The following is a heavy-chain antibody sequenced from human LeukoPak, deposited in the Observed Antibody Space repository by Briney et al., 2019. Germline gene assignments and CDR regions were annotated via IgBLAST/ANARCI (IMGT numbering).Heavy chain of an antibody. CDR2: ISSSSSTF. Sequence: AGGSLRLSCAASGFTFGSYSMNWVRQAPGKGLGWVSYISSSSSTFYYADSVKGRFTISRDNSKNTLYLQMNSLRAEDTAVYYCARDPLRQQPEYFQHWGQGTLVTVSS. CDR3: ARDPLRQQPEYFQH. V-gene: IGHV3-48*01. CDR1: GFTFGSYS. D-gene: IGHD6-13*01. J-gene: IGHJ1*01.